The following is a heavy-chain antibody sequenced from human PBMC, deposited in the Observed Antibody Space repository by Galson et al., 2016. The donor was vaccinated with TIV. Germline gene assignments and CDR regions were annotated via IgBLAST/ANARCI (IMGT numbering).Heavy chain of an antibody. CDR2: IRCYFDGGTI. CDR1: GLIFSNAW. CDR3: SRGAYGDYLGSDASDI. J-gene: IGHJ3*02. V-gene: IGHV3-15*05. Sequence: SLRLSCAASGLIFSNAWMTWVRQEPGKGLEWVGRIRCYFDGGTIEYAAPVKGRFTISRDDSKNMLYLQMTGLKSEDTAVYYCSRGAYGDYLGSDASDIWGQGTMVTVSS. D-gene: IGHD4-17*01.